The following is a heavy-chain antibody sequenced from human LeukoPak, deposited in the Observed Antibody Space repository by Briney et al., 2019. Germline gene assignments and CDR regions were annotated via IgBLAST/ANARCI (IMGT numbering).Heavy chain of an antibody. CDR1: GFIFSSYG. CDR2: IQYDGGNE. J-gene: IGHJ4*02. Sequence: PGGSLRLSCAASGFIFSSYGMHWVRQGPGKGLEWVAFIQYDGGNEYYADSVKGRLTISRDNSKNTLYLQMNSLRAEDTAVYYCARDGHGDYGVFDYWGQGTLVTVSS. CDR3: ARDGHGDYGVFDY. D-gene: IGHD4-17*01. V-gene: IGHV3-30*02.